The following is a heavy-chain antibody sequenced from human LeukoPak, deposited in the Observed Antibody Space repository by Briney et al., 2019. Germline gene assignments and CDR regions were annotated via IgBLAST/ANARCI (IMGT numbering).Heavy chain of an antibody. J-gene: IGHJ3*02. CDR3: ARMYSSSWYNAFDI. CDR2: ISSSSSYI. D-gene: IGHD6-13*01. V-gene: IGHV3-21*01. CDR1: GFTFSSYS. Sequence: GGSLILSCAASGFTFSSYSMNWVRQAPGKGLEWVSSISSSSSYIYYADSVKGRFTTSRDNAKNSLYLQMNSLRAEDTAVYYCARMYSSSWYNAFDIWGQGTMVTVSS.